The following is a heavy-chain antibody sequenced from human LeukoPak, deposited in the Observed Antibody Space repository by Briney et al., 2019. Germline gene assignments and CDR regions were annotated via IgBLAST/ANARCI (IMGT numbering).Heavy chain of an antibody. J-gene: IGHJ4*02. Sequence: SETLSLTCSVSGGSISRVDHYWSWVRQFPGKGLEWIGYIHYTGGAFYNPSLKSRVTISVDMSKNQFSLKLSSVTAADTAVYYCARDIYSSSWYGSNRGFDYWGQGTLVTVSS. V-gene: IGHV4-30-4*02. CDR3: ARDIYSSSWYGSNRGFDY. CDR2: IHYTGGA. CDR1: GGSISRVDHY. D-gene: IGHD6-13*01.